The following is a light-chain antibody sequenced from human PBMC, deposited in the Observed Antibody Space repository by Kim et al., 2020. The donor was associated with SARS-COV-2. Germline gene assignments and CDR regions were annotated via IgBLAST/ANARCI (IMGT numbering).Light chain of an antibody. CDR2: DAS. Sequence: GDRVTITCRASQGFGSALAWYQQKPGKAPKLLIYDASSLESGVPSRFSDSGSGTDFTLTISSLQPEDFATYYCQQFNSYPVFGQGTKLEI. CDR3: QQFNSYPV. CDR1: QGFGSA. J-gene: IGKJ2*01. V-gene: IGKV1-13*02.